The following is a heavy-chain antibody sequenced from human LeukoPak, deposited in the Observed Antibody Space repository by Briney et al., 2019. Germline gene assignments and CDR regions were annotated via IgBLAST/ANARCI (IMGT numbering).Heavy chain of an antibody. V-gene: IGHV4-39*01. Sequence: SDTLSLTCTVSGGSISSSSYYWGWIPQPPGKGLERIGSIYYSGSTYYNPSLKSRVTISVDPSKNQLSLKLSSVTAADTDAYYRARHAEYSYGYAYYYYYMDVWGKGTTVTVSS. CDR2: IYYSGST. CDR1: GGSISSSSYY. J-gene: IGHJ6*03. D-gene: IGHD5-18*01. CDR3: ARHAEYSYGYAYYYYYMDV.